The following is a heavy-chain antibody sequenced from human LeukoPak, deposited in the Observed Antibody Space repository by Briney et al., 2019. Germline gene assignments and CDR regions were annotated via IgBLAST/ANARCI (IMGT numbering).Heavy chain of an antibody. CDR1: GGSISSYY. J-gene: IGHJ5*02. Sequence: PSETLSLTCTVSGGSISSYYWSWIRQPAGKGLEWIGRIYTSGSTNYNPSLKSRVTMSVDTSKNQFSLKLSSVTAADTAVYYCARDPPFWSEGWLDPWGQGTLVTVSS. CDR2: IYTSGST. CDR3: ARDPPFWSEGWLDP. D-gene: IGHD3-3*01. V-gene: IGHV4-4*07.